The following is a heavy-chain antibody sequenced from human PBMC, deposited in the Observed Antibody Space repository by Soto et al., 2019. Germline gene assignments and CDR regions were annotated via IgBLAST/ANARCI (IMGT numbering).Heavy chain of an antibody. CDR2: ISGSGGST. Sequence: GGSLRLSCAASGFTFSSYAMSWVRQAPGKGLEWVSAISGSGGSTYYADSVKGRFTISRDNSKNTLYLQMNSLRAEDTAVYYCAKDPSVVTAITHKYYFDYWGQGTLVTVSS. CDR1: GFTFSSYA. D-gene: IGHD2-21*02. V-gene: IGHV3-23*01. CDR3: AKDPSVVTAITHKYYFDY. J-gene: IGHJ4*02.